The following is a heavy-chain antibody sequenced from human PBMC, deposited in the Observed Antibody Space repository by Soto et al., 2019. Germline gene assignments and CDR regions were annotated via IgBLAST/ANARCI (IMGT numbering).Heavy chain of an antibody. CDR2: IWYDGSNK. CDR3: ARSGTYYYYYMDV. V-gene: IGHV3-33*01. J-gene: IGHJ6*03. Sequence: GGSLRLSCAASGFTFSRYGMHWVRQAPGKGLEWVAVIWYDGSNKYYADSVKGRFTISRDNSKNTLYLQMNSLRAEDTAVYYCARSGTYYYYYMDVWGKGTTVTVSS. CDR1: GFTFSRYG.